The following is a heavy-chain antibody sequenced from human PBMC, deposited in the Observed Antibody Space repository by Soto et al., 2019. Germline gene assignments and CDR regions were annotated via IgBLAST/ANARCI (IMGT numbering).Heavy chain of an antibody. CDR3: VRGGDQDNYSGP. D-gene: IGHD2-21*02. V-gene: IGHV4-31*03. CDR2: IFHSGST. Sequence: QVQLQESGPGVVKPSQTLSLTCTVSGGSVDSGGYYWHWIRQHPGKGMEWLAYIFHSGSTHYNPSLRSRLTTAIDTSKNQFSLELNSVTAAHTAVYYCVRGGDQDNYSGPWGQGTLVTVSS. J-gene: IGHJ5*02. CDR1: GGSVDSGGYY.